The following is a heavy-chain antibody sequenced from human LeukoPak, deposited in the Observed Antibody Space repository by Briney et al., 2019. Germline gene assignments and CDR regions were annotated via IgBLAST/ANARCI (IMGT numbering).Heavy chain of an antibody. D-gene: IGHD3-22*01. Sequence: PGESLKISCKGSGYSFTSYWIGWVRQMPGKGLEWMGIIYPGDSDTRYSPSFQAQVTISADKSISTAYLQWSSLKASDTAMYYCARRVFSSSGYLVEYYFDYWGQGTLVTVSS. CDR2: IYPGDSDT. V-gene: IGHV5-51*01. J-gene: IGHJ4*02. CDR3: ARRVFSSSGYLVEYYFDY. CDR1: GYSFTSYW.